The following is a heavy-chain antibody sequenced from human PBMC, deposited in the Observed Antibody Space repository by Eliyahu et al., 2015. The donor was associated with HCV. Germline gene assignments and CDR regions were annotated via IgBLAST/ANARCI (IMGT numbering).Heavy chain of an antibody. Sequence: EVQLVESGGGLVQPGGSLRLSXAASGFTFSSYAMHWVRQAPGKGLEYVSAISSNGGSTYYANSVKGRFTISRDNSKNTLYLQMGSLRAEDMAVYYCARDQGYYDSRGAFDIWGQGTMVTVSS. D-gene: IGHD3-22*01. CDR3: ARDQGYYDSRGAFDI. CDR2: ISSNGGST. J-gene: IGHJ3*02. CDR1: GFTFSSYA. V-gene: IGHV3-64*01.